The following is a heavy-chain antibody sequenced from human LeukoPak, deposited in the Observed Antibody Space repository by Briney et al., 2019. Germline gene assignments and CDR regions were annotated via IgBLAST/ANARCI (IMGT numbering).Heavy chain of an antibody. CDR2: IYYSGST. CDR3: ARAPAGPPYYYMDV. Sequence: SETLSLTCTVSGGSITSYYWSWIRQPPGKGLEWIGYIYYSGSTNYNPSLRSRVTISVDTSKNQFSLKLTSVTAADTAVYYCARAPAGPPYYYMDVWGRGTTVTVSS. J-gene: IGHJ6*03. CDR1: GGSITSYY. V-gene: IGHV4-59*01.